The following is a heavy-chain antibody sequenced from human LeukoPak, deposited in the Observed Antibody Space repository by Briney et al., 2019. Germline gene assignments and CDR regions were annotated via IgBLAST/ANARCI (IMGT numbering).Heavy chain of an antibody. J-gene: IGHJ4*02. CDR3: ARTIFWSGYPYFDY. V-gene: IGHV1-2*02. CDR2: INPNSGGT. CDR1: GYTFTGYY. Sequence: ASVKVSCKASGYTFTGYYMHWVRQAPGQGLEWMGWINPNSGGTNYAQQFQGRVTMTRDTSISTAYMELSRLRSDDTAVYYCARTIFWSGYPYFDYWGQGTLVTVSS. D-gene: IGHD3-3*01.